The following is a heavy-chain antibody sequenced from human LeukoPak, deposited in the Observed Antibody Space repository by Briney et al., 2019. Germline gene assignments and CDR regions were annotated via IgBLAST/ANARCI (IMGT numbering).Heavy chain of an antibody. V-gene: IGHV1-8*01. J-gene: IGHJ4*02. D-gene: IGHD5-24*01. CDR2: MNPNSGST. CDR3: ASRRDGYNYLNY. Sequence: ASVKVSCKASGYTFTSYDINWVRQATGQGLEWMGWMNPNSGSTVYAQKFQGRVTMTRSTSITTAYMELSSLRSEDTAVYYCASRRDGYNYLNYWGQGTLVTVSS. CDR1: GYTFTSYD.